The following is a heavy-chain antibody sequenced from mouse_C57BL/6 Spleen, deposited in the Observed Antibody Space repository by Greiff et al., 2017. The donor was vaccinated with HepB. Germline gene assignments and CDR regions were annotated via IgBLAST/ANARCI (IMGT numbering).Heavy chain of an antibody. Sequence: EVQVVESGGGLVKPGGSLKLSCAASGFTFSSYTMSWVRQTPEKRLEWVATISGGGGNTYYPDSVKGRFTISRDNAKNTLYLQMSSLRSEDTALYYCARHAYYGSSLWYFDVRGTGTTVTVSS. J-gene: IGHJ1*03. V-gene: IGHV5-9*01. CDR2: ISGGGGNT. D-gene: IGHD1-1*01. CDR1: GFTFSSYT. CDR3: ARHAYYGSSLWYFDV.